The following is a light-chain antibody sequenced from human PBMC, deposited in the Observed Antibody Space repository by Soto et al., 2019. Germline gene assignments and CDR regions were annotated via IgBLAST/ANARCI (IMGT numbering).Light chain of an antibody. Sequence: QSALTQPPSASGSPGQSVTISCTGTSSDVGGYNYVSWYQQYPGKAPKFIIYEVNKRPSGVPDRFSGSKSGNTASLTVSGLQAEDEADYYCSSYAGSDNVLFGGGTKLTVL. CDR1: SSDVGGYNY. V-gene: IGLV2-8*01. CDR2: EVN. J-gene: IGLJ2*01. CDR3: SSYAGSDNVL.